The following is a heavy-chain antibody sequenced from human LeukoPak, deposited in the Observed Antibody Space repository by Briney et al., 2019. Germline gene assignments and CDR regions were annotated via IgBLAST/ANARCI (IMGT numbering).Heavy chain of an antibody. V-gene: IGHV4-34*01. CDR1: GGSFSGYY. D-gene: IGHD2-2*01. CDR3: AATMNSPYCSRTSCSHNFDY. J-gene: IGHJ4*02. Sequence: SETLSLTCAVYGGSFSGYYWSWIRQSPGKGLEWIGEINHSGSTNYNPSLKSRVTISVDTSKNQFALKLSSVTAADTAVYYRAATMNSPYCSRTSCSHNFDYWGQGTLVTVSS. CDR2: INHSGST.